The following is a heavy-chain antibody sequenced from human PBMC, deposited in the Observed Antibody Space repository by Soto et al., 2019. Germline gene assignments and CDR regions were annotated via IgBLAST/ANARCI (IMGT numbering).Heavy chain of an antibody. J-gene: IGHJ4*02. CDR2: IYSGGST. D-gene: IGHD3-3*01. CDR3: ARGAGYDFWTTKWSPFDY. V-gene: IGHV3-66*01. CDR1: GFTVSSNY. Sequence: GGSLRLSCAASGFTVSSNYMSWVRQAPGKGLEWVSVIYSGGSTYYADSVKGRFTISRDNSKNTLYLQMNSLRAEDTAVYYCARGAGYDFWTTKWSPFDYWGQGTLVTVSS.